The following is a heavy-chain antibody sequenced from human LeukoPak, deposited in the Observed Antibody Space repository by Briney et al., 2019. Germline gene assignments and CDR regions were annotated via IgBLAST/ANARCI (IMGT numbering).Heavy chain of an antibody. D-gene: IGHD3-3*01. CDR3: ARAGGFGVAGNDY. CDR2: IWYDGSNK. V-gene: IGHV3-33*01. Sequence: PGGSLRLSCAASGFTFSSYGMHWVRQAPGKGLEGVAVIWYDGSNKYYADSVKGRFTISRDNSKNTLYLQMNSLRAEDTAVYYCARAGGFGVAGNDYWGQGTLVTVSS. J-gene: IGHJ4*02. CDR1: GFTFSSYG.